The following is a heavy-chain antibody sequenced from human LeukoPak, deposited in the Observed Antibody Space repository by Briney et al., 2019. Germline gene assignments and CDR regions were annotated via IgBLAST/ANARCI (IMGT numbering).Heavy chain of an antibody. V-gene: IGHV1-18*01. CDR3: VRDRIVVVPAANYGMDV. D-gene: IGHD2-2*01. J-gene: IGHJ6*02. Sequence: ASVKVSCKASGYTFTSYGISWVRQAPGQGLEWMGWISAYNGNTNYAQKLQGRVTMTTDTSTSTAYMELRSLRSDDTAVYYCVRDRIVVVPAANYGMDVWGQGTTVTVSS. CDR1: GYTFTSYG. CDR2: ISAYNGNT.